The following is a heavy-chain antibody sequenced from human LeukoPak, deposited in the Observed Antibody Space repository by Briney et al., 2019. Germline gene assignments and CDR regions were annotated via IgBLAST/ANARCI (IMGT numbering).Heavy chain of an antibody. CDR1: GFTFSSYA. V-gene: IGHV3-30-3*01. CDR3: ARESADAFDI. CDR2: ISYDGSNK. J-gene: IGHJ3*02. Sequence: GRPLRLSCAASGFTFSSYAMHWVRQAPGKGLEWVAVISYDGSNKYYADSVKGRFTISRDNSKNTLYLQMNSLRAEDTAVYYCARESADAFDIWGQGTMVTVSS.